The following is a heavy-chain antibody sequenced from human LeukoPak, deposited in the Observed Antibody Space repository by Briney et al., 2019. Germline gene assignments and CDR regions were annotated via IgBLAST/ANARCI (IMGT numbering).Heavy chain of an antibody. V-gene: IGHV1-8*03. CDR3: ARAASAYYYYYYMDV. CDR1: GYTFAGYD. D-gene: IGHD6-19*01. CDR2: MNPNSGNT. Sequence: GASVKVSCKASGYTFAGYDINWVRQATGQGLEWMGWMNPNSGNTGYAQKFQGRVTITRNTSISTAYMELSSLRSEDTAVYYCARAASAYYYYYYMDVWGKGTTVTVSS. J-gene: IGHJ6*03.